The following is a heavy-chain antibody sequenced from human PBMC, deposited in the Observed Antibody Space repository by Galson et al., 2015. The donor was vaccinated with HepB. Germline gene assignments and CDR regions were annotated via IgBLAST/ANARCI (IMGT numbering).Heavy chain of an antibody. CDR3: ARWSLAFDF. J-gene: IGHJ3*01. CDR1: GFTFTNYY. Sequence: SLRLSCAASGFTFTNYYVGWVRQAPGKGLEWVAYINQDGGARFYVDSVRGRFTISRDNADNLLYLQMNSLRVEDTAVYYCARWSLAFDFWGQGTMLTVSS. V-gene: IGHV3-7*01. CDR2: INQDGGAR.